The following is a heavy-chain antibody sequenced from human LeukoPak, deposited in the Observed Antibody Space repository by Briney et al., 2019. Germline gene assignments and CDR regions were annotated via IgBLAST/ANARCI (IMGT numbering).Heavy chain of an antibody. CDR2: IRSKANSYAT. Sequence: PGGSLRLSCAASGFTFSGSAMHWVRQASGKGLEWVGRIRSKANSYATAYAASVKGRFTISRDDSKNTAYLQMNSLKTEDTAVYYCTSEGYDYVWGSYRGVDYWGQGTLVTVSS. D-gene: IGHD3-16*02. CDR3: TSEGYDYVWGSYRGVDY. V-gene: IGHV3-73*01. J-gene: IGHJ4*02. CDR1: GFTFSGSA.